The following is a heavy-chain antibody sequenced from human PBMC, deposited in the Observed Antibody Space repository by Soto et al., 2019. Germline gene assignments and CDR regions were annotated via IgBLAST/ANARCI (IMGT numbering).Heavy chain of an antibody. J-gene: IGHJ5*02. CDR1: GGTLSGYY. D-gene: IGHD3-3*01. V-gene: IGHV4-4*07. Sequence: SETLSLTCTVTGGTLSGYYWTWIRQSAGGGLEWIGRIYSSGSTNYNPSLKSRVTISLDTSMSHFSLRLRSVSAADTAVYYCARGQRFSDWFDPWGQGTLVTVSS. CDR3: ARGQRFSDWFDP. CDR2: IYSSGST.